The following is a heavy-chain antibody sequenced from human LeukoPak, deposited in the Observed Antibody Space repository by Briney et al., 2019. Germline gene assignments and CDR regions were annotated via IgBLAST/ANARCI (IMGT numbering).Heavy chain of an antibody. CDR1: GGSISSSSYY. V-gene: IGHV4-39*07. J-gene: IGHJ5*02. CDR3: ARDSSSWYLNWFDP. D-gene: IGHD6-13*01. CDR2: IYYSGST. Sequence: PSETLSLTCTVSGGSISSSSYYWGWIRQPPGKGLEWIGSIYYSGSTYYNPSLKSRVTISVDTSKNQFSLKLSSVTAADTAVYYCARDSSSWYLNWFDPWGQGTLVTVSS.